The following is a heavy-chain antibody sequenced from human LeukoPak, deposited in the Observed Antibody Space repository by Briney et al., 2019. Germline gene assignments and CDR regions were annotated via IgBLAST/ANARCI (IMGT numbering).Heavy chain of an antibody. CDR1: GFSFSTYW. D-gene: IGHD3-10*01. CDR2: ISSSSSYI. Sequence: GGSLRLSCAASGFSFSTYWFHWVRQAPGKGLEWVTFISSSSSYIDYADSVKGRFTISRDNAKNSLYLQMNSLRAEDTAVYYCARDYYGSGTYYRPLDYWGQGTLVTVSS. V-gene: IGHV3-21*01. J-gene: IGHJ4*02. CDR3: ARDYYGSGTYYRPLDY.